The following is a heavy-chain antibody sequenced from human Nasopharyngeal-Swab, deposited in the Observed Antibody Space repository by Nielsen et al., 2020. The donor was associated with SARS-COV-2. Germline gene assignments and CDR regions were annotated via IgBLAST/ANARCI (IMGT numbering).Heavy chain of an antibody. J-gene: IGHJ4*02. CDR1: GLTFSSYG. V-gene: IGHV3-30*18. Sequence: GGSLRLSCAASGLTFSSYGMHWVRQAPGKGLEWVAVISYDGSNKYYADSVKGRFTISRDNSKNTLYLQMNSLRAEDTAVYYCAKDFLAGPGYFDYWGQGTLVTVSS. CDR3: AKDFLAGPGYFDY. D-gene: IGHD7-27*01. CDR2: ISYDGSNK.